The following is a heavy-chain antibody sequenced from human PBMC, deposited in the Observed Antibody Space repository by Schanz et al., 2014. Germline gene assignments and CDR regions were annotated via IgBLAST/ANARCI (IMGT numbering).Heavy chain of an antibody. CDR2: IGSSSSRI. D-gene: IGHD1-1*01. CDR1: GFTFSSNS. CDR3: ARGRVLES. Sequence: EVQLVESGGGLVQPGGSLRLSCAASGFTFSSNSMNWVRQAPGKGLEWISYIGSSSSRIDHADSVKGRFTISRDNAKNSLFLQMNSLRPEDTAVYYCARGRVLESWGQGTLVTVSS. J-gene: IGHJ5*02. V-gene: IGHV3-48*04.